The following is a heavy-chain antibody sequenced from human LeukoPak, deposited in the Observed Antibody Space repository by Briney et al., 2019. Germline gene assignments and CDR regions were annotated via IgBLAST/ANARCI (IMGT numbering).Heavy chain of an antibody. V-gene: IGHV4-34*01. CDR1: GGSFSGYY. CDR3: ARHAELGGYFQYFDY. Sequence: SETLSLTCAVYGGSFSGYYWSWIRQPPGKGLEWIGEINHSGSTNYNPSLKSRVTISVDTSKNQFSLKLSSVTAADTAVYYCARHAELGGYFQYFDYWGQGTLVTVSS. J-gene: IGHJ4*02. D-gene: IGHD3-22*01. CDR2: INHSGST.